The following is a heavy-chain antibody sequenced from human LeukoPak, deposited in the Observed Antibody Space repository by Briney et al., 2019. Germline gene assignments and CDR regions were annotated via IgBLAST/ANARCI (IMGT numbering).Heavy chain of an antibody. J-gene: IGHJ5*02. Sequence: SETLSVTCTVSGGSISSSNYYWGWIRQPPGKGLEWIGSIYYSGSTYYNPSLKSRVTISVDTSKNQFSLKLSSVTAADTAVYYCARGSNRCNLDPWGQGTLVTVSS. V-gene: IGHV4-39*01. D-gene: IGHD2-2*01. CDR2: IYYSGST. CDR3: ARGSNRCNLDP. CDR1: GGSISSSNYY.